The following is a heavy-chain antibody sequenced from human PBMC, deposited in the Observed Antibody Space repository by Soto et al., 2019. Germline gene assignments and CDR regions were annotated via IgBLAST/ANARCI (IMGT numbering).Heavy chain of an antibody. CDR3: ARQCRGVTCHWFVP. V-gene: IGHV4-39*01. CDR1: SGSISSTIYS. J-gene: IGHJ5*02. CDR2: IFYSGSN. Sequence: SETLCLTCTVSSGSISSTIYSWAWIRQPPGKGLERIGSIFYSGSNYYNTSLKSRVTISVDTSKNQFSLTLTSVTAADTAVYYCARQCRGVTCHWFVPWGHGTLVTVSS. D-gene: IGHD2-15*01.